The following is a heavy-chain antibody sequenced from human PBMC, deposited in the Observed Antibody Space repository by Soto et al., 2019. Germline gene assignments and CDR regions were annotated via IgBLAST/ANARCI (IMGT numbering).Heavy chain of an antibody. Sequence: QVQLVESGGGVVQPGRSLRLSCAASGFTFSSYAMHWVRQAPGKGLEWVAVISYDGSNKYYADSVKGRFTISRDNSKNTLYLQMNSLRAEDTAVYYCARPEYRSSFNLGMDVWGQGTTVTVSS. J-gene: IGHJ6*02. CDR3: ARPEYRSSFNLGMDV. CDR2: ISYDGSNK. V-gene: IGHV3-30-3*01. CDR1: GFTFSSYA. D-gene: IGHD6-6*01.